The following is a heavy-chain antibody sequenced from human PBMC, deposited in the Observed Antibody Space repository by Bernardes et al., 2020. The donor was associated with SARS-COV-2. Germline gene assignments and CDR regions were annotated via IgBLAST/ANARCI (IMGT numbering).Heavy chain of an antibody. CDR1: GYTFTSYV. CDR2: ISAYNGNT. Sequence: ASVKVSCKASGYTFTSYVIIWVRQAPGQGLEWMGWISAYNGNTNYAQKLQGRVTITTDTSTSTAYMVLRSLSSDDTAVYYCAREGCSSTSCPSAYYYYYYGRDVWGQGTTVTVSS. D-gene: IGHD2-2*01. J-gene: IGHJ6*02. CDR3: AREGCSSTSCPSAYYYYYYGRDV. V-gene: IGHV1-18*01.